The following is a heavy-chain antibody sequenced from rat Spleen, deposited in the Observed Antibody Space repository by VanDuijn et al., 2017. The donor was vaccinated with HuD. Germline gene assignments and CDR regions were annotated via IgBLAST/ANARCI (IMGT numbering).Heavy chain of an antibody. J-gene: IGHJ2*01. CDR1: GFTFSDYY. V-gene: IGHV5-29*01. CDR3: ARHGYTSCFDY. Sequence: EVQLVESDGGLVQPGRSLKLSCAASGFTFSDYYMAWVRQAPTKGLEWVATISSDGRRNYYRDSVKVRFPISRDNANSSLSLQRGSMRSADTATYYCARHGYTSCFDYWGQGVMVTVSS. D-gene: IGHD1-9*01. CDR2: ISSDGRRN.